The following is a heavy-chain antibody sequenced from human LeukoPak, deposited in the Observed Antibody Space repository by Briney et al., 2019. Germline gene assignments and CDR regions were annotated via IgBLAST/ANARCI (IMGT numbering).Heavy chain of an antibody. CDR3: ASSFDSSGYYEGFGAFDI. J-gene: IGHJ3*02. D-gene: IGHD3-22*01. V-gene: IGHV1-69*13. Sequence: GASVKVSCKASGGTFSSYAISWVRQAPGHGLEWMGGIIPIFGTANYAQKFQGRVTITADESTSAAYMELSSLRSEDTAVYYCASSFDSSGYYEGFGAFDIWGQGTMVTVSS. CDR1: GGTFSSYA. CDR2: IIPIFGTA.